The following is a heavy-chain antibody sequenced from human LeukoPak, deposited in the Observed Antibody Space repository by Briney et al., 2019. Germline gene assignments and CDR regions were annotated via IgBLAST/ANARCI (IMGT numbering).Heavy chain of an antibody. Sequence: GGSLRLSCAASGFTFSNYWMHWVRQAPGKGLVWVSRINRDGRSTNYADSVKGRFTISRDNAKNTVFLQMNSLRAEDTAVYYCALPMRDGDFYFDYWGQGALVTVSS. J-gene: IGHJ4*02. V-gene: IGHV3-74*01. CDR1: GFTFSNYW. D-gene: IGHD4-17*01. CDR3: ALPMRDGDFYFDY. CDR2: INRDGRST.